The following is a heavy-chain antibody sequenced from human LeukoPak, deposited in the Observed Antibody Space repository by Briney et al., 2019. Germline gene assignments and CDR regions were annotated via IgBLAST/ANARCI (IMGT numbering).Heavy chain of an antibody. Sequence: LTGGSLRLSCPASGFTFSSYGMHWVRQAPGKGLEWVAFIRYDGSNKYYADSVKGRFTISRDNSKNTLYLQMNSLRAEDTAVYYCAKWGALKAGYGSGSYIDYWGQGTLVTVSS. J-gene: IGHJ4*02. CDR3: AKWGALKAGYGSGSYIDY. V-gene: IGHV3-30*02. CDR1: GFTFSSYG. D-gene: IGHD3-10*01. CDR2: IRYDGSNK.